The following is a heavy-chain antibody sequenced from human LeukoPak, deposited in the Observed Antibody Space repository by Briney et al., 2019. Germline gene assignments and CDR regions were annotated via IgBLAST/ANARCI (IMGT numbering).Heavy chain of an antibody. D-gene: IGHD3-10*01. J-gene: IGHJ6*03. CDR1: GGSFSGYY. Sequence: SETLSLTCAVYGGSFSGYYWSWIRQPPGKGLEWIGEINHSGSTNYIPSLKSRVTISVDTSKNQFSLKLSSVTAADTAVYYCARLWFGFYYYYMDVWGKGTTVTISS. V-gene: IGHV4-34*01. CDR3: ARLWFGFYYYYMDV. CDR2: INHSGST.